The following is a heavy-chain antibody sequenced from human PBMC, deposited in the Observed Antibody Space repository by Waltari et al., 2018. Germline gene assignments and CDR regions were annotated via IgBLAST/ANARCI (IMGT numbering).Heavy chain of an antibody. CDR1: GYSISSGYY. D-gene: IGHD5-12*01. CDR3: ARLGTITPGHY. J-gene: IGHJ4*02. Sequence: QVQLQESGPGLVKPSETLSLTCAVSGYSISSGYYWGWIRQPPGKGLEWIGSIYHSGSTYYNPSLKSRVTISVDTSKNQFSLKLSSVTAADTAVYYCARLGTITPGHYWDQGTLVTVSS. V-gene: IGHV4-38-2*01. CDR2: IYHSGST.